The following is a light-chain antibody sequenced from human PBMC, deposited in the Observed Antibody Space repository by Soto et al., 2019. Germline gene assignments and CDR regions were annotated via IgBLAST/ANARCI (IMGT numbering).Light chain of an antibody. CDR3: QHRSNWPLT. CDR1: QSVHTF. J-gene: IGKJ4*01. Sequence: EIVLTQSPDTVSLSRVELGSRSFRASQSVHTFLAWYQQKPGQAPRLLIYGASTRATGVPDRFSGSGSGTDFTLTISRLEPEDFAVYYCQHRSNWPLTFGGGTKV. V-gene: IGKV3-11*01. CDR2: GAS.